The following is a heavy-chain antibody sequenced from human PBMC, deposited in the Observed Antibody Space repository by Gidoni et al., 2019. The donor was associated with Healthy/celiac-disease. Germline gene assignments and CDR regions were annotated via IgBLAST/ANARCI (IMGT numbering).Heavy chain of an antibody. V-gene: IGHV3-23*01. CDR2: ISGSGGST. CDR3: ATSDTAMYDY. CDR1: GFTFSSYA. J-gene: IGHJ4*02. D-gene: IGHD5-18*01. Sequence: VQLLECGGGLVQPGGSLRLSGAASGFTFSSYAMSWVRQAPGKGLEWVSAISGSGGSTYYADSVKGRFTISRDNSKNTLYLQMNSLRAEDTAVYYCATSDTAMYDYWGQGTLVTVSS.